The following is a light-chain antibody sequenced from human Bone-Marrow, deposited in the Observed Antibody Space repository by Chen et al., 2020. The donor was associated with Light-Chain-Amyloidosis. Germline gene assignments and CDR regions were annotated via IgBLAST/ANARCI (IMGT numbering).Light chain of an antibody. CDR1: QSVNKW. J-gene: IGKJ5*01. V-gene: IGKV1-5*03. Sequence: IQMTQSPSTLSASVGDRVTITCRASQSVNKWLAWYQQKPGKAPHLLIYKATTLQSGVPSSFRGSASGTEFTLTISSLQPDDFATYFCQQYSTFAVTFRQATRLEIK. CDR2: KAT. CDR3: QQYSTFAVT.